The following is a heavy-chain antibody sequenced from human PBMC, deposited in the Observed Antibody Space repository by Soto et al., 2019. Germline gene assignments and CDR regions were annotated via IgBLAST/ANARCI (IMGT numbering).Heavy chain of an antibody. CDR2: IGYSGTT. Sequence: QVQLQESGPGLVKASETLSLTCTVSGGSFKSDYWSWIRQPPGKGLEWIGYIGYSGTTNYNPSLKSRVIISVDTSKNQFSLRVTSVTAADTAVYYCVRHQSGYDYGLTHFDYWGQGTLVTVSS. CDR3: VRHQSGYDYGLTHFDY. V-gene: IGHV4-59*08. CDR1: GGSFKSDY. J-gene: IGHJ4*02. D-gene: IGHD5-12*01.